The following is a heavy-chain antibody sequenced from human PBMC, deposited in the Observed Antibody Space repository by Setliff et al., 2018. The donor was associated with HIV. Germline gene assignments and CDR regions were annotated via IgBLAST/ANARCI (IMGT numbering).Heavy chain of an antibody. CDR2: ISSSGNTI. Sequence: GGSLRLSCAASGFSFSSYEMNWVRQAPGKGLEWISYISSSGNTIYYADSVKGRFTISRDNAKNSLYLQMNSLRAEDTAVYYCASIELAAMVPVDYWGQGTLVTVSS. V-gene: IGHV3-48*03. D-gene: IGHD5-18*01. CDR1: GFSFSSYE. J-gene: IGHJ4*02. CDR3: ASIELAAMVPVDY.